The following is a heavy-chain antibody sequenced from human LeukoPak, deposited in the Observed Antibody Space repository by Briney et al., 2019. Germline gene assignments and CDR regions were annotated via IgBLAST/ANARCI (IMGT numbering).Heavy chain of an antibody. CDR1: GGSFSGYY. Sequence: SETLSLTCAVYGGSFSGYYWSWIRQPPRKGLEWIGEINHSGSTNYNPSLKSRVTISVDTSKNQFSLKLSSVTAADTAVYYCARGPMDGSSVDYWGQGTLVTVSS. CDR2: INHSGST. J-gene: IGHJ4*02. CDR3: ARGPMDGSSVDY. D-gene: IGHD6-6*01. V-gene: IGHV4-34*01.